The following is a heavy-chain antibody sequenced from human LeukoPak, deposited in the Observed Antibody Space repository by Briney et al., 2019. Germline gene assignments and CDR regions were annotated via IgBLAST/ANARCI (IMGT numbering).Heavy chain of an antibody. CDR1: GDSISNDY. Sequence: SETLSLTCTVSGDSISNDYWSWIRQSPGKGLEWIGYIYYSGGTRCNPSLQSRVTISIDRSKNHFSLKLTSLSAADTAVYYCARLLDYDSSGDPDTFNAWGQGTMVAVSS. D-gene: IGHD3-22*01. CDR2: IYYSGGT. V-gene: IGHV4-59*01. J-gene: IGHJ3*01. CDR3: ARLLDYDSSGDPDTFNA.